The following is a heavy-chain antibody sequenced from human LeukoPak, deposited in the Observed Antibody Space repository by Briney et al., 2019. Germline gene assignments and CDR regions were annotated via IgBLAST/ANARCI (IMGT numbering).Heavy chain of an antibody. Sequence: SETLSLTCAVSGYSISSGYYWGWIRQPPGKGLEWIGSIYHSESTYYNPSLKSRVTISVDTSKNQFSLKLSSVTAADTAVYYCARGTLDTAMVSGYFDYWGQGTLVTVSS. CDR2: IYHSEST. CDR1: GYSISSGYY. CDR3: ARGTLDTAMVSGYFDY. D-gene: IGHD5-18*01. J-gene: IGHJ4*02. V-gene: IGHV4-38-2*01.